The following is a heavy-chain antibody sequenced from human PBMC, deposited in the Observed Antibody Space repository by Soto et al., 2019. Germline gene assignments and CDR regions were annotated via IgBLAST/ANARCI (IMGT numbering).Heavy chain of an antibody. V-gene: IGHV4-34*01. CDR3: ARKFSGWYPFDY. J-gene: IGHJ4*02. D-gene: IGHD6-19*01. CDR2: INHSGST. Sequence: QVQLQQWGAGLLKPSETLSLTCAVYGGSFSGYYWSWIRQPPGKGLEWIGEINHSGSTNYNPSLKSRVTISVDTSKNQFSLKLSSVTAADTAVYYCARKFSGWYPFDYWGQGTLVTVSS. CDR1: GGSFSGYY.